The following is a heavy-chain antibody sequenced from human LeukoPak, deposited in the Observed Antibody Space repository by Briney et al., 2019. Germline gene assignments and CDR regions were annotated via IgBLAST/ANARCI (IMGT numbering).Heavy chain of an antibody. CDR1: GGSISSYY. V-gene: IGHV4-59*01. D-gene: IGHD6-19*01. Sequence: PSETLSLTCTVSGGSISSYYWSWIRQPPGKGLEWIGDICYSGSTNCNPSLKSRVTISVDTSKNQFSLKLSSVTAADTAVYYCARAVAVAGRGNWFDPWGQGTLVTVSS. J-gene: IGHJ5*02. CDR3: ARAVAVAGRGNWFDP. CDR2: ICYSGST.